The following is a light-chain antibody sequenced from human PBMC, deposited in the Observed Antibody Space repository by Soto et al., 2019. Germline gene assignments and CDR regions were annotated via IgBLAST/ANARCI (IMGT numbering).Light chain of an antibody. CDR1: QSINKD. CDR2: DAS. Sequence: DIQMTQSPSSLSASVGDRVTITCRSSQSINKDLSWYQQRPGKAPKVLIYDASSLQSGVPSRFSGSRAGTDFTLTISSLQPEDFATYYCQQGFSSPPWTFLQGTKVQI. V-gene: IGKV1-39*01. J-gene: IGKJ1*01. CDR3: QQGFSSPPWT.